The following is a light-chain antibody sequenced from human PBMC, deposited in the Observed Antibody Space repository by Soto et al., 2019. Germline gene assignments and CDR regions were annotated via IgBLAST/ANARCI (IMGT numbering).Light chain of an antibody. V-gene: IGKV3-15*01. J-gene: IGKJ5*01. CDR2: GAS. CDR1: QSVNIN. CDR3: QQYNNWPIT. Sequence: EVVLTQSPATLSVSPGEGATLSCRASQSVNINLAWYQQKPGQAPRLLIYGASTRATGVPARFSGSGSGTEFTLTISTLQSEDLAVYYCQQYNNWPITFGQGTRLEIK.